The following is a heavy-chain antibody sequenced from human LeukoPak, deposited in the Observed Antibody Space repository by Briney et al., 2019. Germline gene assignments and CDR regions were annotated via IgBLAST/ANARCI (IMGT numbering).Heavy chain of an antibody. D-gene: IGHD6-13*01. V-gene: IGHV3-21*01. Sequence: GGSLRLSCTASGFTFSSYSMNWVRQAPGKGLEWVSSISSSSSYIYYADSVKSRFTISRDNAKNSLYLQMNSLRAEDTAVYYCARSPGAAAGTWYYYYMDVWGKGTTVTVSS. CDR1: GFTFSSYS. CDR3: ARSPGAAAGTWYYYYMDV. J-gene: IGHJ6*03. CDR2: ISSSSSYI.